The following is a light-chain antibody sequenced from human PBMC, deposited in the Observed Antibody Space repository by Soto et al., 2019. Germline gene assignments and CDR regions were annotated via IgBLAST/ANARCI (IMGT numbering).Light chain of an antibody. CDR3: SSYTNINTRACV. Sequence: QSALTQPASXSXSPGXSIXIXCXXTSGDIGSXXRVSWYQQHPGKAPKLIIYEVTDRPSGVXNRFSGSKSGNTASLTISGLQAEDEAEYYCSSYTNINTRACVFGTGTKLTVL. CDR2: EVT. CDR1: SGDIGSXXR. V-gene: IGLV2-14*01. J-gene: IGLJ1*01.